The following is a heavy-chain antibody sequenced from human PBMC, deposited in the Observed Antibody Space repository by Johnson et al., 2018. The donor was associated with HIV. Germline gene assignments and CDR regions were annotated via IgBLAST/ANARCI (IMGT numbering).Heavy chain of an antibody. V-gene: IGHV3-11*01. Sequence: QVQLVESGGGLVKPGGSLRLSCAASGFTFSDYYMSWIRQAPGKGLEWVSAISGSGGSTYYADSRKGRFTLSKDNSTNTLHLQMNSLRAEDTAVYYCASGGNYYYGSGSFAFDIWGQGTMVTVSS. CDR2: ISGSGGST. CDR1: GFTFSDYY. CDR3: ASGGNYYYGSGSFAFDI. D-gene: IGHD3-10*01. J-gene: IGHJ3*02.